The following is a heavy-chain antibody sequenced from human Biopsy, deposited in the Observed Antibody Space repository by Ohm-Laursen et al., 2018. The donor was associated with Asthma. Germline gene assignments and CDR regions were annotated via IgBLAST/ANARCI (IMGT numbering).Heavy chain of an antibody. D-gene: IGHD2-21*02. V-gene: IGHV4-59*01. CDR2: VYYSGST. Sequence: SETLSLTCTVSGGSINNFYRSWIRQPPGKGLESIGHVYYSGSTNYNPSLKSRVTISIDASKNQFSLKLTSVTAADTAVYYCARGVDRVTGLLDHFDSWGRGTLVTVSS. CDR1: GGSINNFY. J-gene: IGHJ4*01. CDR3: ARGVDRVTGLLDHFDS.